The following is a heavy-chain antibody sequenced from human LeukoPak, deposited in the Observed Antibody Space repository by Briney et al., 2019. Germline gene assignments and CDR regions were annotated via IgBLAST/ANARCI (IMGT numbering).Heavy chain of an antibody. CDR1: GFNFSGSA. D-gene: IGHD3-16*01. CDR2: IRSKANSYAT. CDR3: TNNYAGGVGY. J-gene: IGHJ4*02. Sequence: GGSLRLSCAASGFNFSGSAMHWVRQASGKGLEWLGRIRSKANSYATAYAESVKGRFTVSRGDSKNTAYLQMNSLKTEDTAVYYCTNNYAGGVGYWGQGTLVTVSS. V-gene: IGHV3-73*01.